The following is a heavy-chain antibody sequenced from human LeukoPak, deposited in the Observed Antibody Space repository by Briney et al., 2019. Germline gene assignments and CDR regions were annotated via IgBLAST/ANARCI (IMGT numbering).Heavy chain of an antibody. CDR3: ARCGLWELWRSGGGPFDP. CDR1: GGSFSGYY. Sequence: SETLSLTCAVYGGSFSGYYWSWIRQPPGKGLEWIGEINHSGNTNYNPSLKSRVTISVDTSKNQFSLKLSSVTAADTAIYYCARCGLWELWRSGGGPFDPWGQGTLVTVSS. J-gene: IGHJ5*02. V-gene: IGHV4-34*01. CDR2: INHSGNT. D-gene: IGHD2-15*01.